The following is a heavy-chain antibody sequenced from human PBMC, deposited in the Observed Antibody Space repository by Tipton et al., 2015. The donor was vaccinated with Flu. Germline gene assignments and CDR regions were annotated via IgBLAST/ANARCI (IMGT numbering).Heavy chain of an antibody. CDR1: GGSISSYY. CDR2: IYYSGST. V-gene: IGHV4-59*01. CDR3: ARSTYGMDV. Sequence: TLSLTCTVSGGSISSYYWSWIRQPPGKGLEWIGYIYYSGSTNYNPSLKSRVTISVDTSKDQFSLKLSSVTAADTAVYYCARSTYGMDVWGQGTTVTVSS. J-gene: IGHJ6*02.